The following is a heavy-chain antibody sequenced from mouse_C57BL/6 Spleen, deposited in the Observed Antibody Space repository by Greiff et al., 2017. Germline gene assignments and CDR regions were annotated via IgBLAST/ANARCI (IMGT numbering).Heavy chain of an antibody. J-gene: IGHJ4*01. D-gene: IGHD4-1*01. CDR2: ISSGSSTI. Sequence: EVQLVESGGGLVKPGGSLKLSCAASGFTFSDYGMHWVRQAPEKGLEWVAYISSGSSTIYYADTVKGRFTISRDNTKNTLYLQMTSLRSEDTAMYYCALTETRPYYAMDYWGQGTSVTVSS. V-gene: IGHV5-17*01. CDR1: GFTFSDYG. CDR3: ALTETRPYYAMDY.